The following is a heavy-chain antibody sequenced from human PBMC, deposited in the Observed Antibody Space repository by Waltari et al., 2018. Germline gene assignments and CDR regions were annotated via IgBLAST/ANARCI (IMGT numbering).Heavy chain of an antibody. Sequence: EVQLVESGGGVIQPGGSLRLSWAVSGFSVSSNYMICARQARGRGLEWVSAMYRDGTTYHADSVKGRFAISRDNSRNTLYLQMNSLRTEDTAVYYCTKADSGWKYFQFWGQGTRVTVSS. D-gene: IGHD6-19*01. V-gene: IGHV3-53*05. J-gene: IGHJ1*01. CDR1: GFSVSSNY. CDR3: TKADSGWKYFQF. CDR2: MYRDGTT.